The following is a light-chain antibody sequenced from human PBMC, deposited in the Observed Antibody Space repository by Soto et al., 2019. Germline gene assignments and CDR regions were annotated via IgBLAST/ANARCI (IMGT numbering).Light chain of an antibody. CDR1: QGISSY. CDR2: AAS. Sequence: AIRMTQSPSSFSASTGDRVTITCRASQGISSYLAWYQQKPGKAPKLLIYAASTLQSGVPSRFNGSGSGTDFTLNISCLQSEDCATYYCHQYYSYPLTFGVWTKVEIK. CDR3: HQYYSYPLT. V-gene: IGKV1-8*01. J-gene: IGKJ4*01.